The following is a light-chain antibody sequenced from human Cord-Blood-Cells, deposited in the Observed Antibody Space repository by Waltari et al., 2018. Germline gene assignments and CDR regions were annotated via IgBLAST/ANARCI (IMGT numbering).Light chain of an antibody. J-gene: IGKJ1*01. CDR2: AAS. CDR1: QCISSY. V-gene: IGKV1-8*01. CDR3: QQYYSYPRT. Sequence: AIRMTQSQSPLSASTGDRVTITCRASQCISSYLAWYQQKPGKDPKLLIYAASTLQSGVPSRFSGSGSGTDFTLTISCLQSEYFATYYCQQYYSYPRTFGQGTKVEIK.